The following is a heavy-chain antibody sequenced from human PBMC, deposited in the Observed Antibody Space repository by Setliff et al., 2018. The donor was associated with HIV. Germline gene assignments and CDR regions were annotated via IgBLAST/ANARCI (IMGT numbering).Heavy chain of an antibody. CDR1: GGSISSPTYY. Sequence: LSLTCTVSGGSISSPTYYWGWIRQPPGKGLEWIGTIYYSGSTYYNPSLKSRLTISVDTSKNQFSLKLSSVTAADTSVYYCARRDGYSYGFYFDYWGQGTLVTVSS. D-gene: IGHD5-18*01. CDR3: ARRDGYSYGFYFDY. J-gene: IGHJ4*02. V-gene: IGHV4-39*01. CDR2: IYYSGST.